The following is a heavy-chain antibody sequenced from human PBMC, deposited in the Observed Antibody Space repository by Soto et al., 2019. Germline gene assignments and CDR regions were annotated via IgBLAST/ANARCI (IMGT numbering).Heavy chain of an antibody. J-gene: IGHJ5*02. D-gene: IGHD6-19*01. V-gene: IGHV3-30-3*01. CDR1: GFSFSSYA. CDR3: ARDMYSSDYFVKWFEP. Sequence: ESGGGVVQPGRSLRLSCTASGFSFSSYAMYWFRQPPGKGLEWVAVISHDGINKHYADSVKGRVTVSRDNSNHSLDLQLNSLRGEYTAMYYCARDMYSSDYFVKWFEPWGQGTLVTVSS. CDR2: ISHDGINK.